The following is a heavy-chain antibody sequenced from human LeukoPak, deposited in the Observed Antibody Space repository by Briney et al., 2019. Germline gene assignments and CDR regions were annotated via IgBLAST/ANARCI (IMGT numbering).Heavy chain of an antibody. D-gene: IGHD3-10*01. V-gene: IGHV4-39*01. Sequence: SETLSLTCTVSGGSISSSSYYWGWIRQPPGKGLEWIGSIYYSGSTYYNPSLKSRVTISVDTSKNQFSLKLSSVTAADTAVYYCARQRGRDGMVRGVIITSWYHPDYYMDVWGKGTTVTISS. CDR3: ARQRGRDGMVRGVIITSWYHPDYYMDV. CDR2: IYYSGST. J-gene: IGHJ6*03. CDR1: GGSISSSSYY.